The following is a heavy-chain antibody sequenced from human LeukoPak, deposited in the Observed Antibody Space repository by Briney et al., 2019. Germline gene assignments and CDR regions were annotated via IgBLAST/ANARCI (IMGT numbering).Heavy chain of an antibody. CDR2: IDGHSGII. V-gene: IGHV3-48*01. CDR1: GFTFTMFG. CDR3: ARTYDFGRGPPGDAFDN. J-gene: IGHJ3*02. D-gene: IGHD3-3*01. Sequence: GGSLRLSCAASGFTFTMFGMNWVRQAPGKGLEWVSYIDGHSGIIYYADSVQGRFTISRDNAKDSVFLQMNGLRADDTAVYYCARTYDFGRGPPGDAFDNWGQGALVTVPS.